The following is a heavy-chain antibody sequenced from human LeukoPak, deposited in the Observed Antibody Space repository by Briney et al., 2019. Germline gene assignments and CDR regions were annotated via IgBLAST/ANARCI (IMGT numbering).Heavy chain of an antibody. CDR2: INWNGGST. CDR1: GFTFDDYG. D-gene: IGHD3-22*01. J-gene: IGHJ4*02. V-gene: IGHV3-20*04. Sequence: GGPLRLSCAASGFTFDDYGMSWVRQAPGKGLEWVSGINWNGGSTGYADSVKGRFTISRDNAKNSLYLQMNSLRAEDTALYYCARYYDSSGPKSFDYWGQGTLVTVSS. CDR3: ARYYDSSGPKSFDY.